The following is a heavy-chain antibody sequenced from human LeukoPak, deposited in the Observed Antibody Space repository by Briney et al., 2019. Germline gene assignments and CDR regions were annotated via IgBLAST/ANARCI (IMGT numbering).Heavy chain of an antibody. CDR3: AVLGTSAFDI. Sequence: SETLSLTCTVSGGSISSYYWSWIRQPPGKGLEWIGYIYYSGSTNYNPSLKSRVTISVDTSKSQFSLKLSSVAAADTAVYYCAVLGTSAFDIWGQGTMVTVSS. CDR1: GGSISSYY. J-gene: IGHJ3*02. V-gene: IGHV4-59*01. CDR2: IYYSGST. D-gene: IGHD7-27*01.